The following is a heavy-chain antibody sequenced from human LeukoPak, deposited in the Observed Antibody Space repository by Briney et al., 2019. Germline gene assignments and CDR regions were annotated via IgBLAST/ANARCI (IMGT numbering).Heavy chain of an antibody. V-gene: IGHV1-18*01. CDR2: ISAYNGNT. D-gene: IGHD3-10*01. CDR1: GCTFTSYG. J-gene: IGHJ4*02. CDR3: ARYYSSRYYGSGSYYRGGFDY. Sequence: ASVKVSCKASGCTFTSYGISWVRQAPGQGLEWMGWISAYNGNTNYAQKLQGRVTMTTDTSTSTAYMELRSLRSDDTAVYYCARYYSSRYYGSGSYYRGGFDYWGQGTLVTVSS.